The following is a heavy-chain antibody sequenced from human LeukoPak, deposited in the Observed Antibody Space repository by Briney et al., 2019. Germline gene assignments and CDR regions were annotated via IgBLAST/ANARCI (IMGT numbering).Heavy chain of an antibody. J-gene: IGHJ4*02. Sequence: GGSLRLSCAASGFTFSSYGMSWVRQAPGKGLEWVSAISGSGGSTYYADSVKGRFTISRDNSKNTLYLQMNSLRAEDTAVYYCAKGRKIQLWSEADYWGQGTLVTVSS. CDR1: GFTFSSYG. CDR3: AKGRKIQLWSEADY. CDR2: ISGSGGST. V-gene: IGHV3-23*01. D-gene: IGHD5-18*01.